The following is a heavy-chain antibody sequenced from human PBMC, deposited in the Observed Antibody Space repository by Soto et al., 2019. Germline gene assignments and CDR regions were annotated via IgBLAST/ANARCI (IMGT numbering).Heavy chain of an antibody. CDR2: INAGNGNT. J-gene: IGHJ6*02. CDR1: GYTFTSYA. V-gene: IGHV1-3*01. D-gene: IGHD3-22*01. Sequence: ASVKVSCKASGYTFTSYAMHWVRQAPGQRLEWMGWINAGNGNTKYSQKFQGRVTITRDTSASTAYMELSSLRSEDTAVYYCARHDSYSDYYYGMDVWGQGTTVTVSS. CDR3: ARHDSYSDYYYGMDV.